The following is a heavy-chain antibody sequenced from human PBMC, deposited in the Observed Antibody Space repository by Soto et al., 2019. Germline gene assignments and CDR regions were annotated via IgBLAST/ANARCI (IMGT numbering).Heavy chain of an antibody. CDR1: GYTFTSYG. D-gene: IGHD2-2*02. CDR3: ARDGYCSSTGCYKKNYYGMDV. J-gene: IGHJ6*02. V-gene: IGHV1-18*04. CDR2: ISAYNGNT. Sequence: ASVKVSCKASGYTFTSYGISWVRQAPGQGLEWMGWISAYNGNTNYAQKLQGRVTMTTDTSTSTAYMELRSLRSDDTAVYYCARDGYCSSTGCYKKNYYGMDVWGQGTTVTVSS.